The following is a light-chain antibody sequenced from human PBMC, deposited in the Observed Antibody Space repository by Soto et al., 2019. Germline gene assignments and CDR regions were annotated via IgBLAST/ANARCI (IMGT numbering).Light chain of an antibody. Sequence: IVLKQSPGTLSLSPGERATLSCRASPSVSSSYLAWYQQKPGQAPRLLMFGASSRATGIPDRFSGSGSGTDFTLTISRLEPEDFAVYYCQQYASAPLAFGGGTRVDVK. J-gene: IGKJ4*01. CDR2: GAS. CDR1: PSVSSSY. V-gene: IGKV3-20*01. CDR3: QQYASAPLA.